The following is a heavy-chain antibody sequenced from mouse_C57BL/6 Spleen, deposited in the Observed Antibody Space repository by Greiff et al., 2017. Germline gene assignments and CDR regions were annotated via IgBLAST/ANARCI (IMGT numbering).Heavy chain of an antibody. CDR2: IDPETGGT. Sequence: QVHVKQSGAELVRPGASVTLSCKASGYTFTDYEMHWVKQTPVHGLEWIGAIDPETGGTAYNQKFKGKAILTADKSSSTAYMELRSLTSEDSAVYYCTRRGLLPPYAMDYWGQGTSVTVSS. CDR1: GYTFTDYE. J-gene: IGHJ4*01. CDR3: TRRGLLPPYAMDY. V-gene: IGHV1-15*01. D-gene: IGHD2-10*01.